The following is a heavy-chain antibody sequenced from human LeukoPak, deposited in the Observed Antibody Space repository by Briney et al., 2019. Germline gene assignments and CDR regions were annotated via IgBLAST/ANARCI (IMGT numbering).Heavy chain of an antibody. Sequence: GGSLRLCCAASGFIFSSYAMNWVRQAPGKGLEWVSAISDSGDSTYYADSVKGRFTISRDNSRNTLYLQMNSLRAEDTAVYYCAKRGGTGTKYFDYWGQGTLVTVSS. CDR3: AKRGGTGTKYFDY. D-gene: IGHD1-1*01. CDR1: GFIFSSYA. V-gene: IGHV3-23*01. J-gene: IGHJ4*02. CDR2: ISDSGDST.